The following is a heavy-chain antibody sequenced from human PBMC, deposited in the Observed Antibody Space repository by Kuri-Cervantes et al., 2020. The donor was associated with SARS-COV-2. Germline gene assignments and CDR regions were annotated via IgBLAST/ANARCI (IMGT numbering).Heavy chain of an antibody. D-gene: IGHD3-3*01. CDR2: IYHSGCT. CDR3: ARAGERYYDFWSGHLPNDAVDV. J-gene: IGHJ3*01. Sequence: SETLSLTCTVSGYSISSGYYWGWIRQPPGKGLEWIGSIYHSGCTYYNPSLKSRVTISVDTSKNQFSLKLSSVTAADTAVYYCARAGERYYDFWSGHLPNDAVDVWGRGTMVTVSS. V-gene: IGHV4-38-2*02. CDR1: GYSISSGYY.